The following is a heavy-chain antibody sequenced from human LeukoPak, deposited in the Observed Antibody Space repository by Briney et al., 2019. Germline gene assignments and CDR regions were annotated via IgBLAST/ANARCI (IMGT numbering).Heavy chain of an antibody. D-gene: IGHD3-22*01. CDR2: IYYSGST. CDR3: ARLRASSGYYSSDY. Sequence: SETLSLTCTVSGGSNSSYYWSWIRQPPGKGLEWIGYIYYSGSTNYNPSLKSRVTISVDTSKNQFSLKLSSVTAADTAVYYCARLRASSGYYSSDYWGQGTLVTVSS. J-gene: IGHJ4*02. CDR1: GGSNSSYY. V-gene: IGHV4-59*08.